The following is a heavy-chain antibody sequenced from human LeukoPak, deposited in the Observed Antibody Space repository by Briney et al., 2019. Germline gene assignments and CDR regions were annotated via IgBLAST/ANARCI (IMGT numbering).Heavy chain of an antibody. CDR1: GGSITSSSYY. J-gene: IGHJ4*02. Sequence: SETLSLTCSVSGGSITSSSYYWSWIRQPPGKGLEWIGYIYYSGSTYYNPSLKSRVTISVDTSKNQFSLKLSSVTAADTAVYYCARGQVPAAMNLFDYWGQGTLVTVSS. CDR3: ARGQVPAAMNLFDY. D-gene: IGHD2-2*01. V-gene: IGHV4-30-4*01. CDR2: IYYSGST.